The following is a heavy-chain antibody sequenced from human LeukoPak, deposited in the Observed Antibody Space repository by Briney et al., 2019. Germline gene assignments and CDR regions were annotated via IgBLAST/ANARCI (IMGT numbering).Heavy chain of an antibody. J-gene: IGHJ4*02. V-gene: IGHV4-39*01. D-gene: IGHD3-10*01. Sequence: PSETLSLTCTVSGGSISSSSYYWGWIRQPPGKGLEWIGSIYYSGSTYYNPSLKSRVTISVDTSKNQFSLKLSSVTAADTAVYYCARGRITMDLWGQGTLVTVSS. CDR3: ARGRITMDL. CDR2: IYYSGST. CDR1: GGSISSSSYY.